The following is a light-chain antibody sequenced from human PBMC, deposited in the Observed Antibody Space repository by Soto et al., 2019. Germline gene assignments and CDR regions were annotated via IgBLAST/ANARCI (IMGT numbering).Light chain of an antibody. Sequence: EIVMTQSPATLSVSPGERATLSCRASQSVSSNLAWYQQKPGQAPRLLIYGASTRATGIPARFSGSGSGTEFTLTISTLQSEDFAVYYCQQYNNWPPRITCGQGTRLAI. V-gene: IGKV3-15*01. J-gene: IGKJ5*01. CDR3: QQYNNWPPRIT. CDR2: GAS. CDR1: QSVSSN.